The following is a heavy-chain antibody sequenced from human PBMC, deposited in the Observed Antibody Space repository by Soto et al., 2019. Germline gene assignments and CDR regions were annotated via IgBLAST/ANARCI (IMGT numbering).Heavy chain of an antibody. CDR2: ISGSGGST. D-gene: IGHD3-22*01. V-gene: IGHV3-23*01. J-gene: IGHJ4*02. CDR3: AKDRRYYDSSGYYYVSDY. CDR1: GFTFSSYA. Sequence: PGGSLRLSCAASGFTFSSYAMSWVRQAPGKGLEWVSAISGSGGSTYYADSVKGRFTISRDNSKNTLYLQMNSLRAEDTAVYYCAKDRRYYDSSGYYYVSDYWGQGTLVTSPQ.